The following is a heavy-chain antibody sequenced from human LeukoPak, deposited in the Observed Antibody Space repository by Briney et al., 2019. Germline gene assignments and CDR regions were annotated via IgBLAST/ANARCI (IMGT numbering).Heavy chain of an antibody. CDR3: TRHLTSSGWPDY. Sequence: PGGSLRLSCAASGFTFSGSAMHWVRQASGKGLEWVGRIRSKANSYATAYAASVKGRFTISRDDSKNTAYLQMNSLKTEDTAVYYCTRHLTSSGWPDYWGQGTLVTVSS. CDR1: GFTFSGSA. V-gene: IGHV3-73*01. CDR2: IRSKANSYAT. J-gene: IGHJ4*02. D-gene: IGHD6-19*01.